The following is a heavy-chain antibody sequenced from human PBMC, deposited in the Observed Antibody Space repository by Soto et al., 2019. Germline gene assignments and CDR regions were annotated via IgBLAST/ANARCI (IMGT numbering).Heavy chain of an antibody. J-gene: IGHJ5*02. Sequence: QVQLVQSGAEVKKPGASVKVSCKASGYTFTSYGISWVRQAPGQGLEGMGWISTYNGNTNYAEKLQGSVTITTDTSSSPAYMELRSLRSDDAAVYSCAGDREYHWNYTWFDPWGQGTLVTVSS. CDR2: ISTYNGNT. V-gene: IGHV1-18*01. CDR3: AGDREYHWNYTWFDP. D-gene: IGHD1-7*01. CDR1: GYTFTSYG.